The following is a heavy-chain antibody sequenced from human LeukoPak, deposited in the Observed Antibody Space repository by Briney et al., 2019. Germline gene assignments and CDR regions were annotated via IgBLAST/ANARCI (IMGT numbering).Heavy chain of an antibody. V-gene: IGHV3-7*01. CDR2: IKQDGSEK. CDR1: GFTFSSYW. D-gene: IGHD6-13*01. J-gene: IGHJ4*02. Sequence: GGSLRLSCAASGFTFSSYWMTWVRQVPGKGLEWVANIKQDGSEKYYVDSVTGRFAISRDNAKNSLYLQMNSLGPEDTAVYYCARMSTSSWFVCDYWGQGTLVTVYS. CDR3: ARMSTSSWFVCDY.